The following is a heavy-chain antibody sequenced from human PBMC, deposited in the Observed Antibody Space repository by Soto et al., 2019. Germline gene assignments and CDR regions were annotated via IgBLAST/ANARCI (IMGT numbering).Heavy chain of an antibody. Sequence: ASVKVSCKASGYTFASYYMHWVRQAPGQGLEWMGIINPSGGSTSYAQKFQGRVTMTRDTSTSTVYMELSSLRSEDTAVYYCARAVVVAASIDWGQGTLVTVSS. V-gene: IGHV1-46*01. J-gene: IGHJ4*02. CDR3: ARAVVVAASID. CDR2: INPSGGST. CDR1: GYTFASYY. D-gene: IGHD2-15*01.